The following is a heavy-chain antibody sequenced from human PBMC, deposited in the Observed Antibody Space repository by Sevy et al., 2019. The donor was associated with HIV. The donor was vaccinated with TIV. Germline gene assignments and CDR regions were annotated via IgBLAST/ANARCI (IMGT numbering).Heavy chain of an antibody. J-gene: IGHJ4*02. CDR3: ARLGRGYTAGFFGY. V-gene: IGHV4-39*01. D-gene: IGHD2-2*02. CDR1: GGSISSSSYY. CDR2: IYYSGSN. Sequence: SETLSLTCTVSGGSISSSSYYWGWIRQPPGKGLEWIGSIYYSGSNYQNPSLKSRVTISVDTSKNQFSLKLSSETAADTAVYYCARLGRGYTAGFFGYWGQGTLVTVSS.